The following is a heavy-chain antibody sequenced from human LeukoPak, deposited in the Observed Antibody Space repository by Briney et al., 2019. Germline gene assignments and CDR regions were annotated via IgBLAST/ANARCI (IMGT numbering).Heavy chain of an antibody. CDR1: GFMFSSHW. D-gene: IGHD2-2*01. CDR3: ARDPRDGYCSSTSCYGALDI. CDR2: LNSDGSTT. Sequence: GGSLRLSCAASGFMFSSHWMHWVRQAPGKGLGWVSRLNSDGSTTHYADSVKGRFTISRDNAKNSLYLQMNSLRDEDTAVYYCARDPRDGYCSSTSCYGALDIWGQGTMVTVSS. V-gene: IGHV3-74*01. J-gene: IGHJ3*02.